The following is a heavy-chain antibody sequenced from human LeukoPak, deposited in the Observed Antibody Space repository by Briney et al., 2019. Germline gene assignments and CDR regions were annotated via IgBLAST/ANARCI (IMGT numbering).Heavy chain of an antibody. CDR1: GFTFRSYT. CDR3: ARDRRFYYDSSDNDAFDI. J-gene: IGHJ3*02. V-gene: IGHV3-21*01. D-gene: IGHD3-22*01. Sequence: GGSLRLSCAASGFTFRSYTMNWVRQTRGKGLEWVSSISSSSSYIYYADSVKGRFTVSRDNAKNSLYLQMNSLRAEDTAVYYCARDRRFYYDSSDNDAFDIWGHGTIVSVSS. CDR2: ISSSSSYI.